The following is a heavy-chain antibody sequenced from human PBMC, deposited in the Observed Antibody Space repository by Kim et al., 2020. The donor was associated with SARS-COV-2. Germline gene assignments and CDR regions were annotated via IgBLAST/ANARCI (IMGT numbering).Heavy chain of an antibody. V-gene: IGHV4-39*01. CDR3: ASHYYDSSGYYSPDY. J-gene: IGHJ4*02. D-gene: IGHD3-22*01. CDR2: IYYSGST. Sequence: SETLSLTCTVSGGSISSSSYYWGWIRQPPGKGLEWIGSIYYSGSTYYNPPLKSRVTISVDTSKNQFSLKLSSVTAADTAVYYCASHYYDSSGYYSPDYWGQGTLVTVSS. CDR1: GGSISSSSYY.